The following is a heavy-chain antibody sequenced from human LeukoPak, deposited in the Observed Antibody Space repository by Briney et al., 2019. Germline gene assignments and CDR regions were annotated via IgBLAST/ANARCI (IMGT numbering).Heavy chain of an antibody. CDR1: GFTFSSYS. CDR3: ATRGA. V-gene: IGHV3-21*04. J-gene: IGHJ5*02. CDR2: ISSSSSYI. Sequence: PGGSLRLSCAASGFTFSSYSMNWVRQAPGKGLEWVSSISSSSSYIYYADSVKGRFTISRDDSKNTLYLQMNSLSVEDTAVYYCATRGAWGQGTLVTVSS.